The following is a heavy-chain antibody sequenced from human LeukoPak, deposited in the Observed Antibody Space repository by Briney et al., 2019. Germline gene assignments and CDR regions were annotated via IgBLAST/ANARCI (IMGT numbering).Heavy chain of an antibody. J-gene: IGHJ6*02. CDR2: IKQDGSET. Sequence: PGKSLRLSCAASGFTFSSYGMHWVRQAPGKGLEWVANIKQDGSETHYVDSVKGRFTISRDNAKNSLFLQMNSLRADDTAVYYCSKGGGYVRMDVWGQGTTVTVSS. CDR1: GFTFSSYG. D-gene: IGHD5-12*01. V-gene: IGHV3-7*03. CDR3: SKGGGYVRMDV.